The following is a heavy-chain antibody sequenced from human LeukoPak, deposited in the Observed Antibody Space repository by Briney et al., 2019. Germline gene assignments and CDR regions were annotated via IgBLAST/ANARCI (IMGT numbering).Heavy chain of an antibody. V-gene: IGHV3-30*03. Sequence: SGGSLRLSCAASGFTFSSYSMNWVRQAPGKGLEWVAVISYDGTSEYYADTVKGRFTISRDNSKNTLFLQMNSLRAEDTAVYYCAWGGPQPYCGGDCYFDSWGLRTLVTVSS. J-gene: IGHJ4*02. CDR1: GFTFSSYS. CDR2: ISYDGTSE. D-gene: IGHD2-21*02. CDR3: AWGGPQPYCGGDCYFDS.